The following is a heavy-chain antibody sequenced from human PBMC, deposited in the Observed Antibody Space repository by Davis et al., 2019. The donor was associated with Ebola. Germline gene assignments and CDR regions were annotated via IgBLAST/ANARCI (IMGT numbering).Heavy chain of an antibody. J-gene: IGHJ6*02. V-gene: IGHV1-69*05. CDR2: IIPIFGAA. D-gene: IGHD3-3*01. Sequence: SVKVSCKASGGTFSNYAISWVRQAPGQGLEWMGGIIPIFGAAIYAQKFQGRVTMTRNTSISTAYMELSSLRSEDTAVYYCARGQTLEWLYHYYGMDVWGQGTTVTVSS. CDR1: GGTFSNYA. CDR3: ARGQTLEWLYHYYGMDV.